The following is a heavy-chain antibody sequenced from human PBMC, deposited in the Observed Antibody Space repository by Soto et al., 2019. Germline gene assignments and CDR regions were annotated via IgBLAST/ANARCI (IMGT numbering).Heavy chain of an antibody. J-gene: IGHJ4*02. Sequence: GGSLRISCAACGFTVSSYGIHWVRQAPGKGLEWVAVIWFDGSNKFYADSVKGRFTISRDNSKNTVSLQMNSLRDEDSAAYYCATTGPYWGQGTLVTVSS. CDR2: IWFDGSNK. CDR3: ATTGPY. V-gene: IGHV3-33*01. CDR1: GFTVSSYG.